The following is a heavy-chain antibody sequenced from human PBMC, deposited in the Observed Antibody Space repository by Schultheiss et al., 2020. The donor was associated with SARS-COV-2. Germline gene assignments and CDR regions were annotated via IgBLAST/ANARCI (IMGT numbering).Heavy chain of an antibody. CDR2: IIPILGIA. D-gene: IGHD6-6*01. CDR3: ARVLSMAGRGIFYHYQGMDV. J-gene: IGHJ6*02. V-gene: IGHV1-69*04. CDR1: GGTFSSYA. Sequence: SVKVSCKASGGTFSSYAISWVRQAPGQGLEWMGRIIPILGIANYAQKFQGRVTMTEDTSTDTAYMELSSLRSEDTAVYYCARVLSMAGRGIFYHYQGMDVWGQGTTVTVSS.